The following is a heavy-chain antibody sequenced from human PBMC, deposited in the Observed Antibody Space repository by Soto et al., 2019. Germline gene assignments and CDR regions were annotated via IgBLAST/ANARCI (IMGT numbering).Heavy chain of an antibody. CDR2: ISSSGVYT. J-gene: IGHJ3*01. D-gene: IGHD2-2*01. CDR3: ATRYCTTTNCFAFDD. Sequence: EVNLVESGGGLVKPGESLRLSCAASGFAFSDYSMNWVRQTPGKGLEWVASISSSGVYTYYSDSVKGRFTISRDNAENSLYLQMSSLRADVTAMYFCATRYCTTTNCFAFDDWGQGTLVTVSS. CDR1: GFAFSDYS. V-gene: IGHV3-21*01.